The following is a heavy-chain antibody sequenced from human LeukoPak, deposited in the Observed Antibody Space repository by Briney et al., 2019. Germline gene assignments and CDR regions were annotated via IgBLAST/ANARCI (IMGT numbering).Heavy chain of an antibody. V-gene: IGHV3-23*01. D-gene: IGHD6-19*01. J-gene: IGHJ4*02. CDR3: AKRLAVLGPSFDL. CDR1: GFTFGSYA. Sequence: GGSLRLSCTASGFTFGSYAMSWVRQAPGRGLEWVSAISASVSNTYYADSVRGRFTISRDNSKNTLYLQMNSLTPEDTAIYYCAKRLAVLGPSFDLWGQGTLVTVSS. CDR2: ISASVSNT.